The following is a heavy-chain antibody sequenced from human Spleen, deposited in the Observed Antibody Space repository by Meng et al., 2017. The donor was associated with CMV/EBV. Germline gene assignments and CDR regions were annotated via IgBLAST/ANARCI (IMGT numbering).Heavy chain of an antibody. CDR3: AKDIYGGENWSDP. CDR1: GFAFTHYA. Sequence: CAASGFAFTHYAMSWVRQAPGKGLEWVSLVSGSGGTTYYADSVKGRFTISRDNSKNTLYLHMSSLRAEDTAVYYCAKDIYGGENWSDPWGQGTLVTVSS. J-gene: IGHJ5*02. D-gene: IGHD4-23*01. V-gene: IGHV3-23*01. CDR2: VSGSGGTT.